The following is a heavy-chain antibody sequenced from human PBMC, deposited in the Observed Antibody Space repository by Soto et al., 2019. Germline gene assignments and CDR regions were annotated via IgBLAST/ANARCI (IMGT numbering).Heavy chain of an antibody. J-gene: IGHJ4*02. CDR1: GYSISSGYY. V-gene: IGHV4-38-2*02. CDR2: IYLSGTT. CDR3: AREGDDVLRFLEWLSDGGRYFDY. D-gene: IGHD3-3*01. Sequence: PSETLSLTCAVSGYSISSGYYWGWIRQPPGKGLEWIGTIYLSGTTYYNPSLKSRVTISVDTSKNQFSLKLSSVTAADTAVYYCAREGDDVLRFLEWLSDGGRYFDYWGQGTLVTSPQ.